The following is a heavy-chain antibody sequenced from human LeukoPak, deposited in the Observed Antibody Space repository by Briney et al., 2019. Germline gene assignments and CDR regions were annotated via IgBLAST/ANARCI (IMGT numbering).Heavy chain of an antibody. Sequence: GGSLRLSCAASGFTFSSYWMHWVRQAPGKGLVCVSHINSDGSTTSYADSVKGRFTISRDNAKNTLYLQMNSLRAEDTAVYYCAKDYRAHTVVILFPFDYWGQETLVTVSS. D-gene: IGHD4-23*01. CDR3: AKDYRAHTVVILFPFDY. CDR1: GFTFSSYW. V-gene: IGHV3-74*01. J-gene: IGHJ4*02. CDR2: INSDGSTT.